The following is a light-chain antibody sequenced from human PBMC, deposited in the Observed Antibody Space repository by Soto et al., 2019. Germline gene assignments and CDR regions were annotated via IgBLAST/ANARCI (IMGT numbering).Light chain of an antibody. CDR3: QQYNTYPIT. CDR1: QSISIS. J-gene: IGKJ5*01. V-gene: IGKV1-16*01. Sequence: DIQMTQSPSSLSASVGDRVTITCRASQSISISLNWYQLKPGKAPKSLIYATSNLQSGVPSRFSGSGFGTEFTRTISSLQPEDFATYYCQQYNTYPITFGQGTRLEIK. CDR2: ATS.